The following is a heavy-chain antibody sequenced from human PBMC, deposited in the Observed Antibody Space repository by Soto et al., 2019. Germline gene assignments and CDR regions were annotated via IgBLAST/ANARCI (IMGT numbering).Heavy chain of an antibody. Sequence: PSETLSHTCTVSGGSISSYYWSWIRQPPGKGLEWIGYIYYSGSTNYNPSLKSRVTISVDTSKNQFSLKLSSVTATDTAVYYCARAGSWVCVLLDYYYYIYVLGKGTTVTVSS. D-gene: IGHD2-15*01. CDR2: IYYSGST. V-gene: IGHV4-59*08. CDR3: ARAGSWVCVLLDYYYYIYV. J-gene: IGHJ6*03. CDR1: GGSISSYY.